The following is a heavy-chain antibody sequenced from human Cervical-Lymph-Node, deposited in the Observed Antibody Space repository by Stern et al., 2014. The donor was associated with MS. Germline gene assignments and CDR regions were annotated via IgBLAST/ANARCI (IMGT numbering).Heavy chain of an antibody. CDR1: GYTFTPYY. CDR3: ARQRTTGHMDFDY. CDR2: INTSDGHT. Sequence: QVQLVQSGAEVKKPGASVNVSCVTSGYTFTPYYLHWVRQAPGQGLEWMGIINTSDGHTSHTRRFQDRVTMTRDTSASTVYLKLSSLKSEDTAVYYCARQRTTGHMDFDYWGQGTLVTVSS. J-gene: IGHJ4*02. V-gene: IGHV1-46*01. D-gene: IGHD1-1*01.